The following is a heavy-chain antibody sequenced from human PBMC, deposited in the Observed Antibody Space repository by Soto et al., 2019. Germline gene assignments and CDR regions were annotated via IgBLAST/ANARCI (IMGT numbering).Heavy chain of an antibody. Sequence: EAQLVESGGGLVQPGGSLRLSCAASGFTFSNYEMHWVRQAPGKGLEYVSGISNNGAHTDYAKSVKGRFTISRDNSENMQYLHMGSQRAEDMARYYCVRRGYGNRWPKVYMDVWGKGTTVTVSS. V-gene: IGHV3-64*01. CDR1: GFTFSNYE. J-gene: IGHJ6*03. CDR3: VRRGYGNRWPKVYMDV. D-gene: IGHD2-15*01. CDR2: ISNNGAHT.